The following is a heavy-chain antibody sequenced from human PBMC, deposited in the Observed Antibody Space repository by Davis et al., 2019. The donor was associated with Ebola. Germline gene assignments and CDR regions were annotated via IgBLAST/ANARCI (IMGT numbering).Heavy chain of an antibody. CDR3: AKENAGDCSGSSCFIGWFDP. V-gene: IGHV3-21*04. CDR1: DDSVNTYY. Sequence: PSETLSLTCTVSDDSVNTYYWNWIRQPAGKGLEWVSSISSSSSYIYYADSVKGRFTISRDISKNTLYLQMSSLRAEDTAVYYCAKENAGDCSGSSCFIGWFDPWGQGTLVTVSS. D-gene: IGHD2-15*01. J-gene: IGHJ5*02. CDR2: ISSSSSYI.